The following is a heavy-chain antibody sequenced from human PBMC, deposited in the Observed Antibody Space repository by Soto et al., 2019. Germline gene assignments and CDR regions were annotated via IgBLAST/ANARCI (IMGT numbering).Heavy chain of an antibody. J-gene: IGHJ4*02. CDR2: ISTNGGST. CDR1: GCTLSSYA. V-gene: IGHV3-64D*06. CDR3: VKGDYYYYGSGCSHFDY. D-gene: IGHD3-22*01. Sequence: GALRHSCSASGCTLSSYALHWVRQAPGKEMEYVSSISTNGGSTHYADSVKGRFTISRDNSKNTQYLQMSSQRADDTAVYYCVKGDYYYYGSGCSHFDYLGQGTLLTVSS.